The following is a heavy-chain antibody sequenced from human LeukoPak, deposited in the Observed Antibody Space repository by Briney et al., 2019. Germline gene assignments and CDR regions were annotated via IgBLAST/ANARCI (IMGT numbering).Heavy chain of an antibody. CDR2: ISGSGGST. V-gene: IGHV3-23*01. CDR1: GFTFSSYA. Sequence: GGSLRLSCAASGFTFSSYAMSWVRQAPGKGLEWVSAISGSGGSTYYADSVKGRFTISRDNSKNTLYLQMNSLRAEDTAVYYCAKDLYCSSTSCSDFDYWGQETLVTVSS. D-gene: IGHD2-2*01. CDR3: AKDLYCSSTSCSDFDY. J-gene: IGHJ4*02.